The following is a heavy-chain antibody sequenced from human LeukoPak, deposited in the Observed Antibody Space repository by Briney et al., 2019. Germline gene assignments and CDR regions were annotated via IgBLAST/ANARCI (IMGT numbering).Heavy chain of an antibody. V-gene: IGHV3-53*01. D-gene: IGHD5-24*01. CDR1: GLTVSSNY. J-gene: IGHJ4*02. CDR3: ARRDGYNSQVDY. Sequence: GGSLRLSCAASGLTVSSNYMSWVRQAPGKGLEWVSVIYSGGSTYCADSVKGRFTISRDNSKNTLYLQMNSLRAEDTAVYYCARRDGYNSQVDYWGQATLVTVSS. CDR2: IYSGGST.